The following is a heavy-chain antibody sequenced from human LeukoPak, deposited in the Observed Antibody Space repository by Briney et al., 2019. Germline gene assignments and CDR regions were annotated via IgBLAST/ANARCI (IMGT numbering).Heavy chain of an antibody. V-gene: IGHV4-4*07. J-gene: IGHJ1*01. CDR3: ARGGARPYFQH. CDR2: IYTSGST. D-gene: IGHD1-26*01. CDR1: GGSISSYY. Sequence: PSETLSLTCTVSGGSISSYYWSWIRQPAGKGQEWIGSIYTSGSTNYNPSLKSRVTISVDTSKHQFCLKLSSVTAADTAVYYCARGGARPYFQHWGQGALVSVSS.